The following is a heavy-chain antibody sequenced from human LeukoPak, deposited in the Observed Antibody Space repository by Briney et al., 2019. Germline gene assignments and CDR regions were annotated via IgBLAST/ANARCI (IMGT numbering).Heavy chain of an antibody. CDR1: GFTFSSYA. V-gene: IGHV3-23*01. CDR2: ISGSGGST. CDR3: AKGPTYYDFWSGYY. Sequence: PGGSLRLSCAASGFTFSSYAMSWVRQAPGKGLEWVSAISGSGGSTYYADSVKGRFTISRDNSKNTLYLQMYSLRAEDTAVYYCAKGPTYYDFWSGYYWGQGTLVTVSS. D-gene: IGHD3-3*01. J-gene: IGHJ4*02.